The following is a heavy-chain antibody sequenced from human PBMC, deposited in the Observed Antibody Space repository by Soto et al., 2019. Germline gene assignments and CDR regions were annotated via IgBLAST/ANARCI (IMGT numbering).Heavy chain of an antibody. CDR3: ARALSIAAAGDFDY. V-gene: IGHV1-46*03. CDR2: INPSGGST. J-gene: IGHJ4*02. CDR1: GYTFTSYG. D-gene: IGHD6-13*01. Sequence: ASVKVSCKASGYTFTSYGISWVRQAPGQGLEWMGIINPSGGSTSYAQKFQGRVTMTRDTSTSTVYMELSSLRSEDTAVYYCARALSIAAAGDFDYWGQGTLVTVSS.